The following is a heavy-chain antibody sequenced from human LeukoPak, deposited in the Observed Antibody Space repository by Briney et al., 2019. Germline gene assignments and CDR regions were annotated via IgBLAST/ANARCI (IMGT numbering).Heavy chain of an antibody. J-gene: IGHJ4*02. D-gene: IGHD6-19*01. CDR3: VRDRLAVAGTDY. V-gene: IGHV3-48*04. CDR2: ISNSSSTI. Sequence: GGSLRLSCAASGFTFSTYSMNWVRQAPGKGLEWVSYISNSSSTIYYADSVKGRFTISRDNAKNSLYLQMNSLRAEDTAVYYCVRDRLAVAGTDYWGQGTLVTVSS. CDR1: GFTFSTYS.